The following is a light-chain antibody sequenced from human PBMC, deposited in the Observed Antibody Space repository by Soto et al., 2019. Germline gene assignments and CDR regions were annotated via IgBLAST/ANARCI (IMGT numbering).Light chain of an antibody. CDR1: QSVSSSY. Sequence: EIVMTQSPGTLSLSPGERATLSCRSSQSVSSSYLGWYQQKPGQAPRLLIYDVSTRASGLPDRFSGSGSGTDFTLTISSLEPEDFAVYYCQQYGSSPTFGQGTKVEIK. V-gene: IGKV3-20*01. CDR2: DVS. CDR3: QQYGSSPT. J-gene: IGKJ1*01.